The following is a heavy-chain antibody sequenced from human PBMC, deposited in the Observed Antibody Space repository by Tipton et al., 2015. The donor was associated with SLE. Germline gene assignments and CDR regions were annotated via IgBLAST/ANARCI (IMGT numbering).Heavy chain of an antibody. D-gene: IGHD3-22*01. CDR3: ARGHDSSGYYDY. Sequence: TLSLTCTVSGGSISSGSYYWSWIRQPAGKGLEWIGRIYTSGSTNYNPSLKSRVTISVDTSKNQFSLKLSSVTAADTAVYYCARGHDSSGYYDYWGQGTPVTVSS. CDR2: IYTSGST. J-gene: IGHJ4*02. V-gene: IGHV4-61*02. CDR1: GGSISSGSYY.